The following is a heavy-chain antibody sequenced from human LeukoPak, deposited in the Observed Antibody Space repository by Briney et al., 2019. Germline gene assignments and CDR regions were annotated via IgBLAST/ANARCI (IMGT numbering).Heavy chain of an antibody. V-gene: IGHV3-23*01. CDR3: AKGVGVRGIIPQTLDY. J-gene: IGHJ4*02. CDR2: ISGSGGAT. CDR1: GFTFSSYG. Sequence: GGSLRLSCAASGFTFSSYGMSWVRQAPGKGLEWVSAISGSGGATYFADSVKGRFTISRDNSKNTLYLQMNSLRVDDTATYYCAKGVGVRGIIPQTLDYWGQGTLVLVSS. D-gene: IGHD3-10*01.